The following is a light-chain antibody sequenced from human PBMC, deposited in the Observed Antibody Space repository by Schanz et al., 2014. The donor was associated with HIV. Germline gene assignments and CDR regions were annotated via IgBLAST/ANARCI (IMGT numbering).Light chain of an antibody. Sequence: EHVLTQSPGTLSLSPGERATLSCRASQSVSSNYLAWYQQKPGQAPRLLIYGASSRATGIPDRFSGSGSGTDFTLTISRLEPEDFAVYYCQQYGSSPWTFGQGTRVDVK. J-gene: IGKJ1*01. V-gene: IGKV3-20*01. CDR2: GAS. CDR3: QQYGSSPWT. CDR1: QSVSSNY.